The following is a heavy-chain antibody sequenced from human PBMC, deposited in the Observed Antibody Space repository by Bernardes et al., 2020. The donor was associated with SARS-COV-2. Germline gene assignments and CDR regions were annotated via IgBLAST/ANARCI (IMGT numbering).Heavy chain of an antibody. CDR2: ITDSGDST. CDR3: AKRRVEWELLHYFDS. Sequence: GRSLRRSCEVSGFTFRSYTMNWVRQAPGKGLEWVSTITDSGDSTYYADSVKGRFTISRDNSKDRLYLQMNSLRAEDTAVYFCAKRRVEWELLHYFDSWGQGTLVTVSS. CDR1: GFTFRSYT. D-gene: IGHD1-26*01. J-gene: IGHJ4*02. V-gene: IGHV3-23*01.